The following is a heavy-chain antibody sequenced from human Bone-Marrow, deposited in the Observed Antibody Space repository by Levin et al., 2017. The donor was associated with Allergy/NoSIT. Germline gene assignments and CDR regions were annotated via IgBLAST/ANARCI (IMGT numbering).Heavy chain of an antibody. V-gene: IGHV3-72*01. CDR3: ATSGSYSPFDN. J-gene: IGHJ4*02. CDR1: GFTFSDHY. Sequence: PGGSLRLSCAASGFTFSDHYMDWVRQAPGKGLEWVGRTRNRANSYSTEYAASVQGRFTISRDDSKNSLDLQMNSLKTEDTAVYYCATSGSYSPFDNWGQGTLVTVSS. CDR2: TRNRANSYST. D-gene: IGHD1-26*01.